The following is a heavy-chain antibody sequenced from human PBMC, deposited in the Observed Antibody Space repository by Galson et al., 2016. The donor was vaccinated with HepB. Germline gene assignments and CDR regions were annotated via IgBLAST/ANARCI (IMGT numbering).Heavy chain of an antibody. CDR1: GFHFNTYW. J-gene: IGHJ4*02. Sequence: QSGAEVTKPGESLKISCKGSGFHFNTYWIGWVRQMPGKGLEWMGIIYPSDSDTTYSPSFQGQVNISVDKSLSTAYLQWSSLKASDNAMYYCAGLDYADNRAQHPPFDYWGQGTLVTVSS. CDR2: IYPSDSDT. V-gene: IGHV5-51*01. CDR3: AGLDYADNRAQHPPFDY. D-gene: IGHD4/OR15-4a*01.